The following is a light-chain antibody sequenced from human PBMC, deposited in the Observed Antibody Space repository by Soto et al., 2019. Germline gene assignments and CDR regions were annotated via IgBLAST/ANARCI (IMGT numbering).Light chain of an antibody. J-gene: IGKJ3*01. Sequence: EIVLTQSPGTLSLSPGERATLSCRASQSVSGSSLAWYQQKPGQAPRLLIYGASSRATGIPDRFSGSGSGTDFTLTINRLEPEDFAVSYCQQYDSSPSSFTFGPGTKVDIK. V-gene: IGKV3-20*01. CDR1: QSVSGSS. CDR3: QQYDSSPSSFT. CDR2: GAS.